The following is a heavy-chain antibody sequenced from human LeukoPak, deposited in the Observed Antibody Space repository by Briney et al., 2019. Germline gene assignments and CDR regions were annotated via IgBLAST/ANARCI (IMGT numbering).Heavy chain of an antibody. J-gene: IGHJ6*03. Sequence: SETLSLTCNVSGSSITAFYWSWIRQSPGKGLEWIGSFQYGGNSKYNPSLKSRVAMSVDTSKRQLSLRLTSVTAADTAVYYCARGTVVPAAKYMDVWGKGTTVTVSS. CDR2: FQYGGNS. CDR1: GSSITAFY. V-gene: IGHV4-59*01. D-gene: IGHD2-2*01. CDR3: ARGTVVPAAKYMDV.